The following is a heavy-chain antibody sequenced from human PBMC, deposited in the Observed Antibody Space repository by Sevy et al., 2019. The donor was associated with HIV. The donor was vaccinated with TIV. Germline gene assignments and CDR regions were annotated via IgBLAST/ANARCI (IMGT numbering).Heavy chain of an antibody. V-gene: IGHV3-30*04. CDR1: GFTFSSYA. J-gene: IGHJ4*02. Sequence: LSLTCAASGFTFSSYAMHWVRQAPGKGLEWVAVISYDGSNKYYADSVKGRFTISRDNSKNTLYLQMNSLRAEDTAVYYCARGSLYYYDSSGYPSFGYWGQGTLVTVSS. CDR2: ISYDGSNK. CDR3: ARGSLYYYDSSGYPSFGY. D-gene: IGHD3-22*01.